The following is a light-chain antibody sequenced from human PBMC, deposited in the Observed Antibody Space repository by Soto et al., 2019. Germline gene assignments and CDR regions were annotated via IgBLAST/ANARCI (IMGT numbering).Light chain of an antibody. CDR2: AAS. J-gene: IGKJ1*01. Sequence: DIQMTQSPSSLSASVGDRVTITCRASQGISNYLAWYQQKPGKVPKLLIYAASTLQPGVPSRFSGSGSGTDVTLTISSLQPEDVATYYCQKYNSAPRAFGQGTKVEIK. CDR1: QGISNY. CDR3: QKYNSAPRA. V-gene: IGKV1-27*01.